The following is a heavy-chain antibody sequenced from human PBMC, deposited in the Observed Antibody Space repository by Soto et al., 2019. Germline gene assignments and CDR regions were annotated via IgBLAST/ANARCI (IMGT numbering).Heavy chain of an antibody. V-gene: IGHV3-23*01. CDR3: AKGAVFSRLGYFDY. J-gene: IGHJ4*01. D-gene: IGHD3-10*02. CDR1: GFTFSSYA. CDR2: TGGTGSAK. Sequence: PGGSLRLSCAASGFTFSSYAMAWVRQAPGKGLEWVSGTGGTGSAKYYVDSVKGRFIISRDNARNTLYLQMNSLRVEDTAVYYCAKGAVFSRLGYFDYWGHGTLVTASS.